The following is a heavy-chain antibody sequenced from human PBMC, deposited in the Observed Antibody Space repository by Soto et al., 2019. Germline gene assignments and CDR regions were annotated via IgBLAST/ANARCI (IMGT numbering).Heavy chain of an antibody. V-gene: IGHV4-30-4*01. CDR1: GGSISSGDYY. CDR2: IYYSGST. Sequence: PSETLSLTCTVSGGSISSGDYYWSWIRQPPGKGLEWIGYIYYSGSTYYNPSLKSRVTISVDTSKNQFSLKLRSVTAADTAVYYCARVCGGDCHYGMDVWGQGTTVTVSS. D-gene: IGHD2-21*02. J-gene: IGHJ6*02. CDR3: ARVCGGDCHYGMDV.